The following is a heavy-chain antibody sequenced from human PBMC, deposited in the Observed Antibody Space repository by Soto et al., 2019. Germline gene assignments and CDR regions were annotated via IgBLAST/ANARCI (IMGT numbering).Heavy chain of an antibody. CDR1: GFTFSSYG. V-gene: IGHV3-30*03. CDR2: ISYDGSNK. D-gene: IGHD7-27*01. J-gene: IGHJ4*02. CDR3: ARESNAHLDY. Sequence: GGSLRLSCAASGFTFSSYGMHWVRQAPGKGLEWVAVISYDGSNKYYADSVKGRFTISRDNTKNSLYLQMNSLRAEDTALYYCARESNAHLDYWGQGTMVTVSS.